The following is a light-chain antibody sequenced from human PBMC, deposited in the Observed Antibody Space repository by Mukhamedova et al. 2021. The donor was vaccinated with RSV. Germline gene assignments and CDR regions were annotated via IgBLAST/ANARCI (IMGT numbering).Light chain of an antibody. CDR2: RDT. Sequence: QWYQRRVHGQAPVLVIHRDTKRPSEIPERFSGSNSGNTATLTISGAQGGDEADYYCQVWNISTVVFGGGTKLTVL. V-gene: IGLV3-9*01. CDR3: QVWNISTVV. J-gene: IGLJ2*01.